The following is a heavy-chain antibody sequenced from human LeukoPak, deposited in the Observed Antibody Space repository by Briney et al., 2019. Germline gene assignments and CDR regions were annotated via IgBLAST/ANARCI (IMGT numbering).Heavy chain of an antibody. Sequence: SETLSLTCTVSGGSFSSGDYYWSWIRQPPGKGLEWIGYIYYSGSTYYNPSLKSRVTISVDTSKNQFSLKLSSVTAADTAVYYCARGYCGGDCYPLPFDPWGQGTLVTVSS. CDR3: ARGYCGGDCYPLPFDP. CDR1: GGSFSSGDYY. D-gene: IGHD2-21*01. V-gene: IGHV4-30-4*08. J-gene: IGHJ5*02. CDR2: IYYSGST.